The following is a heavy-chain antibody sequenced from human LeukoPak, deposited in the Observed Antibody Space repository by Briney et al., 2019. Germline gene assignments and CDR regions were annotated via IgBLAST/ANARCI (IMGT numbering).Heavy chain of an antibody. CDR2: IYYSGST. CDR3: ARGSSSSAYYYYMDV. CDR1: GGSISSYY. V-gene: IGHV4-59*01. D-gene: IGHD6-6*01. Sequence: SETLSLTCTVSGGSISSYYWSWIRQPPGKGLEWIGYIYYSGSTNYNPSLKSRVTISVDTSKNQFSLKLSSVTAADTAVYYCARGSSSSAYYYYMDVWGKGTTVTVSS. J-gene: IGHJ6*03.